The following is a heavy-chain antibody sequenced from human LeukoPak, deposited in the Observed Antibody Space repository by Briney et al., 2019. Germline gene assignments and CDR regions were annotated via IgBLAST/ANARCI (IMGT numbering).Heavy chain of an antibody. V-gene: IGHV4-39*01. J-gene: IGHJ5*02. CDR3: ARHYGP. Sequence: SETLSLTCTVSSGSINNNYWGWIRQPPGKGLEWIGSIYDSGSTYYNPSLKSRVTISVDTSKNQFSLKLNSVTAADTAVYYCARHYGPWGQGTLVTVSS. CDR2: IYDSGST. D-gene: IGHD3-10*01. CDR1: SGSINNNY.